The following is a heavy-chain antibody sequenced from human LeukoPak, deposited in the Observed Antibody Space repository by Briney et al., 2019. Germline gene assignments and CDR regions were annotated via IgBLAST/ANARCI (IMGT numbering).Heavy chain of an antibody. CDR2: IKQDGGEK. J-gene: IGHJ4*02. CDR3: GRVDQKWFGESMVDY. Sequence: GGSLRLSCAASGFSFSNYWMNWVRQAPGKGLEWVANIKQDGGEKYYVDSVKGRFTISRDNAKNSLYLQMSSLRAEDTAVYYCGRVDQKWFGESMVDYWGQGTLVTVSS. D-gene: IGHD3-10*01. CDR1: GFSFSNYW. V-gene: IGHV3-7*01.